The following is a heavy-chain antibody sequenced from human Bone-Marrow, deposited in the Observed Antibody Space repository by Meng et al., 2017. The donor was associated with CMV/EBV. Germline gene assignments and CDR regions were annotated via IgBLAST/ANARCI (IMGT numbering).Heavy chain of an antibody. CDR2: IIPIFGTA. Sequence: YGIRWVRQAPGQGLGWMGGIIPIFGTANYAQKFQGRVTITTDESTSTAYMELSSLRSEDTAVYYCARGGIVVVPAAILGRISAVRFDPWGQGTLVTVSS. D-gene: IGHD2-2*01. CDR3: ARGGIVVVPAAILGRISAVRFDP. CDR1: YG. J-gene: IGHJ5*02. V-gene: IGHV1-69*05.